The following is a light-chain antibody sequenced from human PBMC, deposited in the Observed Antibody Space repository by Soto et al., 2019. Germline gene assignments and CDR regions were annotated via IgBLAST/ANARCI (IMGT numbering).Light chain of an antibody. CDR2: GAS. V-gene: IGKV3-15*01. CDR3: QQYNNWPRT. Sequence: EIVMTQSPATLSVSPGERATLSCRASQSVSGNLAWYQQKPGQAPRLLIYGASTRPTGIPARFSGSGSGTEFTLTISSLQSEDFAVYYCQQYNNWPRTFGQGTKVEIK. J-gene: IGKJ1*01. CDR1: QSVSGN.